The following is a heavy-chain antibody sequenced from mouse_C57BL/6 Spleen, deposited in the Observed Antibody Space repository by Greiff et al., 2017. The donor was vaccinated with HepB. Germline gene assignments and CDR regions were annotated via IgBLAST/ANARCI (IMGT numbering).Heavy chain of an antibody. J-gene: IGHJ3*01. CDR3: ARGYYGSSYGAWFAY. CDR1: GYTFTSYW. D-gene: IGHD1-1*01. CDR2: IDPSDSYT. Sequence: QVQLKESGAELVKPGASVKLSCKASGYTFTSYWMQWVQQRPGQGLEWIGEIDPSDSYTNYNQKFKGKATLTVDTSSSTAYMQLSSLTSEDSAVYYCARGYYGSSYGAWFAYWGQGTLVTVSA. V-gene: IGHV1-50*01.